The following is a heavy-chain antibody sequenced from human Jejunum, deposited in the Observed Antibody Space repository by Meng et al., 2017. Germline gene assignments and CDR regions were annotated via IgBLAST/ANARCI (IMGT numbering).Heavy chain of an antibody. J-gene: IGHJ5*02. V-gene: IGHV3-23*01. CDR1: GFTFGSYT. CDR3: AKDLVGITS. D-gene: IGHD3-22*01. Sequence: GESLKISCAASGFTFGSYTLTWVRQAPGKGLEWVSTISGSGASTYYADSVKGRFTISRDNSRNTLYLQMSSLRAEDTALYYCAKDLVGITSWGQGTRVTVSS. CDR2: ISGSGAST.